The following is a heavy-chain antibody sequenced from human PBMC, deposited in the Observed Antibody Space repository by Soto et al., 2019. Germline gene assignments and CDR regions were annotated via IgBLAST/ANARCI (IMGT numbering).Heavy chain of an antibody. V-gene: IGHV3-30*18. J-gene: IGHJ4*02. Sequence: PGGSLRLSCAASGFSFSNYGMHWVRQAPGKGPEWVAVISYDGNNKYYADSVKGRFTISRDNSKNTLFLQMNSLRAEDTALYYCAKDRADMAATLFFDWWGQGTQVTVSS. CDR3: AKDRADMAATLFFDW. CDR2: ISYDGNNK. CDR1: GFSFSNYG. D-gene: IGHD6-25*01.